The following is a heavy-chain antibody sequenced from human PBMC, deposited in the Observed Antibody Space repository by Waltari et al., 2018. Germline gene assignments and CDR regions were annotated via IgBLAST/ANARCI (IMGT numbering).Heavy chain of an antibody. D-gene: IGHD3-22*01. J-gene: IGHJ4*02. CDR1: GFPFSNYA. CDR2: VTYSGENT. Sequence: EVQLLESGGDLGQPGGSLRLSCVASGFPFSNYAMLWVGQAPGKGLRWVSTVTYSGENTHYADSAKGRFTISRDISKRTLYLQMNSLRAEDTAVYYCAKAHYDSSGYFSDFDHWGQGTLVTVSS. CDR3: AKAHYDSSGYFSDFDH. V-gene: IGHV3-23*01.